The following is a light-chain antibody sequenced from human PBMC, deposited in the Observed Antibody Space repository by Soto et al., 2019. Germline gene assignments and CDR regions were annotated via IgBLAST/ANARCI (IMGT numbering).Light chain of an antibody. CDR1: SSDVGIYNL. Sequence: QSVLTQPASVSGSPGQSITISCTGTSSDVGIYNLVSWYQHHPGKAPKLMIYEVSKRPSGVSNRFSGSTSDNTASLTISGLQAEDEADYYCCSYAGSSTWAFGGGTKLTVL. CDR3: CSYAGSSTWA. J-gene: IGLJ3*02. V-gene: IGLV2-23*02. CDR2: EVS.